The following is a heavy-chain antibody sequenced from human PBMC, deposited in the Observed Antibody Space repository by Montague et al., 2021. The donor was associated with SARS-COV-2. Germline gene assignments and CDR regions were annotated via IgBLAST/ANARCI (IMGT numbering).Heavy chain of an antibody. CDR2: CKKKEST. J-gene: IGHJ6*02. D-gene: IGHD1-20*01. CDR3: ARDQGYNWNYYYYYGMDV. Sequence: IGACKKKESTYYNPSLKSRVTITVDTSKNQFSLKLSSVTAADTAVYYCARDQGYNWNYYYYYGMDVWGQWTTVTVSS. V-gene: IGHV4-39*07.